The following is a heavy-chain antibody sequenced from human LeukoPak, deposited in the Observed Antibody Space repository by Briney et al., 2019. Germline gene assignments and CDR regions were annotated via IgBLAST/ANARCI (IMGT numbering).Heavy chain of an antibody. Sequence: GGSLRLSCAASGFTFTTYGLHWVRQAPGKGLEWVAVISYDGSNKYYADSVKGRFTISKDNSKNTLYLQMNSLRAEDTAMYYCAAIFGMITSDYWGQGTLVTVSS. CDR1: GFTFTTYG. V-gene: IGHV3-30*03. CDR3: AAIFGMITSDY. J-gene: IGHJ4*02. CDR2: ISYDGSNK. D-gene: IGHD3-3*01.